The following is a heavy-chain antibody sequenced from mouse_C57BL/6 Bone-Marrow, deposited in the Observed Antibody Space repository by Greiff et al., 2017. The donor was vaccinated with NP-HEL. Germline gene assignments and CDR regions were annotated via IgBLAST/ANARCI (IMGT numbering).Heavy chain of an antibody. CDR1: GYAFTNYL. D-gene: IGHD1-1*01. V-gene: IGHV1-54*01. Sequence: QVQLQQSGAELVRPGTSVKVSCKASGYAFTNYLIEWVKQRPGQGLEWIGVINPGRGGNNYNEKFKGKATLTADKSSSTAYMQLSSLTSEDSAVYFCARYYYGSSYWYFDVWGTGTTVTVSS. CDR2: INPGRGGN. CDR3: ARYYYGSSYWYFDV. J-gene: IGHJ1*03.